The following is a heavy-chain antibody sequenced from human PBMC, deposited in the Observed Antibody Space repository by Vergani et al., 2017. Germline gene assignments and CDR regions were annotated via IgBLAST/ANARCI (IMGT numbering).Heavy chain of an antibody. J-gene: IGHJ3*02. CDR2: IYPGDSDN. D-gene: IGHD3-22*01. CDR1: GYSFTSYW. CDR3: AGSYYDSSGYHNDAFDI. V-gene: IGHV5-51*01. Sequence: EVQLVQSGAEVKKPGESLRISCKGSGYSFTSYWIGWVRQMPGKGLEWMGIIYPGDSDNRYSPSFQGQVTISADKSISTAYLQWSSLKASDTAMYYCAGSYYDSSGYHNDAFDIWGQGTMVTVSS.